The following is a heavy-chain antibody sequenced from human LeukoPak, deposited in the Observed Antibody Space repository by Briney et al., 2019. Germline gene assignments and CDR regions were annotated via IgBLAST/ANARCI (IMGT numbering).Heavy chain of an antibody. Sequence: SETLSLTCTVSGYSISSGYYWGWIRQPPGKGLEWIGSIYHSGSTYYNPSLKSRVTISVDTSKNQFSLKLSSVTAADTAVYYCARDLAYCGGDCYSWGQGTLVTVCS. CDR2: IYHSGST. CDR3: ARDLAYCGGDCYS. J-gene: IGHJ5*02. D-gene: IGHD2-21*01. V-gene: IGHV4-38-2*02. CDR1: GYSISSGYY.